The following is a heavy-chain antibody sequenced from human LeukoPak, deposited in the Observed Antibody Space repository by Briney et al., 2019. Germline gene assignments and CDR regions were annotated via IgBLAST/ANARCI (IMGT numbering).Heavy chain of an antibody. CDR3: ASLGDSGDSNY. D-gene: IGHD3-10*01. CDR2: INHSGST. Sequence: PSETLSLTCAVYGGSFSGYYWSWIRQPPGKGLEWIGEINHSGSTNYNPSLKSRVTISVDTSKNQFSLKLSSVTAADTAVYYCASLGDSGDSNYWGQGTLVTVS. J-gene: IGHJ4*02. V-gene: IGHV4-34*01. CDR1: GGSFSGYY.